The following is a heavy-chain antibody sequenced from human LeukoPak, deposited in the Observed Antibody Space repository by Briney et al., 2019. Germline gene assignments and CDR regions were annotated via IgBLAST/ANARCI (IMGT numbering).Heavy chain of an antibody. V-gene: IGHV1-3*01. CDR3: ASSRHPDLHCSSITCPFDY. CDR2: INAGNGNT. CDR1: GYTFTSYA. D-gene: IGHD2-2*01. J-gene: IGHJ4*02. Sequence: ASVNVSCKASGYTFTSYAMHWVRQAPGQRLEWMGWINAGNGNTKYSQKFQGRVTITADKSTRTAYMDLSSLRSEDTAVYYCASSRHPDLHCSSITCPFDYWGQGTLVTVSS.